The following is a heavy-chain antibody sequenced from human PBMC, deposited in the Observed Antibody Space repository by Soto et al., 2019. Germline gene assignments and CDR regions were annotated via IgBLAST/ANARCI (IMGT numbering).Heavy chain of an antibody. D-gene: IGHD3-16*02. Sequence: QVQLVQSGAEVKKPGSSVKVSCKASGGTFSSYAISWVRQAPGQGLEWMGGIIPIFGTANYAQKFQGRVKIPADEATNTAKGGLSALSSGDGAVYSWARGGARDYVGGSYLYTVYFFDYWGKGPLVPV. CDR1: GGTFSSYA. CDR3: ARGGARDYVGGSYLYTVYFFDY. CDR2: IIPIFGTA. V-gene: IGHV1-69*01. J-gene: IGHJ4*02.